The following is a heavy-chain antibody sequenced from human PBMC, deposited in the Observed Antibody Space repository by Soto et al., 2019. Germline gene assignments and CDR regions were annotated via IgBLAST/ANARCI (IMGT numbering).Heavy chain of an antibody. CDR1: GGSISNSANH. CDR3: AKGVRGVPNWFDP. D-gene: IGHD3-10*01. Sequence: QVQLQESGPGLVRPSQTLSLSCTVSGGSISNSANHWSWIRQHPGEGLEWIGYIYYSGGTYYSPPRKGRVTMSIDASKNQFSLKLSSVTAADTAVYYCAKGVRGVPNWFDPWGQGTLVTVSS. J-gene: IGHJ5*02. CDR2: IYYSGGT. V-gene: IGHV4-31*03.